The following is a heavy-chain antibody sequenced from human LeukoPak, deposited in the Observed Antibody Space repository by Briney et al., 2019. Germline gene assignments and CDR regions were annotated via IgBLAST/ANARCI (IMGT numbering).Heavy chain of an antibody. Sequence: PGRSLRLSYAASGFTFDDYAMHWVRQAPGKGLEWVSGISWNSGSIGYADSVKGRFTISRDNAKNSLYLQMNSLRDEDTAVYYCARDIYSSLIKESWFDPWGQGTLVTVSS. CDR3: ARDIYSSLIKESWFDP. CDR1: GFTFDDYA. J-gene: IGHJ5*02. D-gene: IGHD6-13*01. V-gene: IGHV3-9*01. CDR2: ISWNSGSI.